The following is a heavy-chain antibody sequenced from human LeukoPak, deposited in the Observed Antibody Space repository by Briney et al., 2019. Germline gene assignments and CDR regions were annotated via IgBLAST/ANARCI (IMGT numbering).Heavy chain of an antibody. D-gene: IGHD5-24*01. V-gene: IGHV3-33*01. CDR2: ICYDGSNK. CDR3: ARMRGDGYNDRAYYFDY. CDR1: GFTFSSYG. J-gene: IGHJ4*02. Sequence: PAGSLRLSCAASGFTFSSYGMHWVRQAPGKGLEWVAVICYDGSNKYYADSVKGRFTISRDNSKNTLYVQMNSLRAEDTAVYYCARMRGDGYNDRAYYFDYWGQGTLVTVSS.